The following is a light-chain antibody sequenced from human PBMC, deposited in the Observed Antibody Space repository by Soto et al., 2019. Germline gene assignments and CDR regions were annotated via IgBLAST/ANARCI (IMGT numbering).Light chain of an antibody. J-gene: IGLJ1*01. CDR3: SSFKSRITYV. CDR1: SSDVGGYNS. V-gene: IGLV2-14*01. Sequence: QSALTQPASVSGSPGQSITISCTGTSSDVGGYNSVSWYRQDPGKAPKLMIYDVTNRPSGVSNRFSGSKSGNTASLTISGLQDEEEADYYCSSFKSRITYVFGTGTKVTV. CDR2: DVT.